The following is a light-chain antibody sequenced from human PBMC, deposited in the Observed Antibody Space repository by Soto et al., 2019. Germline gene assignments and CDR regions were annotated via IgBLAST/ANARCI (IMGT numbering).Light chain of an antibody. Sequence: EIVLTQSPGTLSLSPGERATLSCRASQSVSSSYLAWYQQKPGQAPRLLIYGASSRATGIPDRFSGSGSGTDFTLTISRLEPEDFAVYYCQKYGGSLAITVGQGTRLEIK. J-gene: IGKJ5*01. V-gene: IGKV3-20*01. CDR1: QSVSSSY. CDR3: QKYGGSLAIT. CDR2: GAS.